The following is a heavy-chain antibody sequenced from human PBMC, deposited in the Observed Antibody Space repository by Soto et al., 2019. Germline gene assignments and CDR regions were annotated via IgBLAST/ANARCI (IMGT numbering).Heavy chain of an antibody. Sequence: ASVKVSCKASGGTFSSYTISWVRQAPGQGLEWMGIINPSGGSTTYAQKFQDRVTMTRDTSTSTVYMELTSLRSEDTAVYYCGRGGGLRGYHFDYWGQGSLVTVSS. CDR1: GGTFSSYT. J-gene: IGHJ4*02. CDR3: GRGGGLRGYHFDY. CDR2: INPSGGST. D-gene: IGHD2-15*01. V-gene: IGHV1-46*03.